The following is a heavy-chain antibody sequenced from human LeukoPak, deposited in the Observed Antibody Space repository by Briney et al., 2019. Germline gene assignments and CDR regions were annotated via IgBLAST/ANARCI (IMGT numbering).Heavy chain of an antibody. CDR2: ISGSGGST. D-gene: IGHD2-15*01. CDR1: GFTFSSYA. CDR3: AKAGYCSGGSCYPHYYYYGMDV. V-gene: IGHV3-23*01. Sequence: PGGSLRLSCAAAGFTFSSYAMSWVRQAPGKGLEWVSAISGSGGSTYYADSVKGRFTISRDNSKNTLYLQMNSLIAEDTAVYYCAKAGYCSGGSCYPHYYYYGMDVWGQGTTVTVSS. J-gene: IGHJ6*02.